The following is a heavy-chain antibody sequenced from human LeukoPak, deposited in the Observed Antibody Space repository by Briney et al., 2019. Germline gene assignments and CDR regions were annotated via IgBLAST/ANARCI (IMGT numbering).Heavy chain of an antibody. CDR1: GGSISSYY. V-gene: IGHV4-59*01. CDR2: IYYSGST. Sequence: KPSETLSLTCTVSGGSISSYYWSWIRQPPGKGLEWIGYIYYSGSTNYNPSLKSRVTISVDTSKNQFSLKLSSVTAADTAVYYCARGVAVAAYYTDVWGKGTTVTVSS. D-gene: IGHD6-19*01. CDR3: ARGVAVAAYYTDV. J-gene: IGHJ6*03.